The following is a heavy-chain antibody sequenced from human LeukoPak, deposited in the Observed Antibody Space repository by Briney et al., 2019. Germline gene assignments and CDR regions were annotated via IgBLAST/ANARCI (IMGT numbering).Heavy chain of an antibody. D-gene: IGHD4-17*01. V-gene: IGHV1-46*03. CDR2: INSSGGST. CDR1: GYTFTSYY. CDR3: ARAVTTLWRFDY. J-gene: IGHJ4*02. Sequence: ASVKVSCKASGYTFTSYYMHWVRQAPGQGLEWMGIINSSGGSTSYAQKFQGRVTMTRDRSASTVYKELSSLRSDDTAVYYCARAVTTLWRFDYWGQGTPVTVSS.